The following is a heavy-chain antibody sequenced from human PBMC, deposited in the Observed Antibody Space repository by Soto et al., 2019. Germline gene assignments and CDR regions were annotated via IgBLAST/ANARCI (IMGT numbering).Heavy chain of an antibody. D-gene: IGHD6-19*01. CDR3: ARFSSGEQWLVGGYYYYGMDV. V-gene: IGHV6-1*01. CDR2: TYYRSKWYN. CDR1: GDSVSSNSAA. Sequence: PWPTLSLPCAISGDSVSSNSAAWNWIRQSPSRGLEWLGRTYYRSKWYNDYAVSVKSRITINPDTSKNQFSLQLNSVTPEDTAVYYCARFSSGEQWLVGGYYYYGMDVWGQGTTVTVSS. J-gene: IGHJ6*02.